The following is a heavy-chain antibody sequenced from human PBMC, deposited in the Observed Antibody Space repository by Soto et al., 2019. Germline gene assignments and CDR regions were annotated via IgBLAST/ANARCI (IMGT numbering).Heavy chain of an antibody. J-gene: IGHJ5*02. CDR3: ARGSSSSPRNNWFDP. Sequence: GGSLRLSCAASGFTFSSYSMNWVRQAPGKGLEWVSSISSSSSYIYYADSVKGRFTISRDNAKNSLYLQMNSLRAEDTAVYYCARGSSSSPRNNWFDPWGQGTVVTVSS. CDR1: GFTFSSYS. D-gene: IGHD6-6*01. CDR2: ISSSSSYI. V-gene: IGHV3-21*01.